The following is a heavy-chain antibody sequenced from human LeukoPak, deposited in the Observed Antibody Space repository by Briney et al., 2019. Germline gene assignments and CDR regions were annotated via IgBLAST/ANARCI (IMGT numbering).Heavy chain of an antibody. CDR2: INHSGRT. J-gene: IGHJ4*02. CDR3: ARSDSSGFDF. V-gene: IGHV4-34*01. Sequence: SETLSLTCAVYGGSFSGYYWSWIRQPPGKGLEWIGEINHSGRTNCNPSLKSRVTISVDTSKNQFSLKLSSVTAADTAIYYCARSDSSGFDFWGQGALVTVSS. D-gene: IGHD6-19*01. CDR1: GGSFSGYY.